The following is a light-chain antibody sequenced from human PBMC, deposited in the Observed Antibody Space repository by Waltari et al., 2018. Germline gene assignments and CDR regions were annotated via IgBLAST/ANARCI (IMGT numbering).Light chain of an antibody. CDR1: QSFKNY. J-gene: IGKJ3*01. CDR2: DAS. V-gene: IGKV3-11*01. CDR3: QERSDWRGLT. Sequence: EIVLTQSPATLSLSPGERAVLSCRASQSFKNYLAWYQQKPGQAPRLLIYDASTRATGIAARFSGSGSGTDFTLTISSLEPEDSAVYYCQERSDWRGLTFGPGTKVDIK.